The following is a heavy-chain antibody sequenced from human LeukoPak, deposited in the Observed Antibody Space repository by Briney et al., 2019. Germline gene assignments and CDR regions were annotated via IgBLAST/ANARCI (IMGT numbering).Heavy chain of an antibody. CDR3: ATEGGSGSYYRSPPFDY. Sequence: ASVKVSCKVSGYTLTELSMHWVRQAPGKGLEWMGGFDPEDGETIYAQKFQGRVTMTEDTSTDTAYMELSSLRSEDTAVYYCATEGGSGSYYRSPPFDYWGQGTLVTVSS. J-gene: IGHJ4*02. V-gene: IGHV1-24*01. CDR1: GYTLTELS. CDR2: FDPEDGET. D-gene: IGHD3-10*01.